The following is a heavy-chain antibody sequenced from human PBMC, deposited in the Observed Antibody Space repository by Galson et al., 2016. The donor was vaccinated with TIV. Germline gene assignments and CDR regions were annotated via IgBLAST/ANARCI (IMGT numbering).Heavy chain of an antibody. CDR1: GFTFSAFG. D-gene: IGHD5-18*01. V-gene: IGHV3-30*02. Sequence: LRLSCAASGFTFSAFGMHWVRQSPGMGLEWVGFTPYDGNDKYIADSLKGRFTISRDNAKNTLYLQMSDLRPADTARSYCAKVAAHREYSDGWPDYWGQGTLLGASS. CDR3: AKVAAHREYSDGWPDY. J-gene: IGHJ1*01. CDR2: TPYDGNDK.